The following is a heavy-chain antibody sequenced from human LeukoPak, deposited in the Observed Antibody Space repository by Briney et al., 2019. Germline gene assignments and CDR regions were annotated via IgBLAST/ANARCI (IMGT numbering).Heavy chain of an antibody. CDR2: INDSGRT. CDR3: ARRWNYGRNYYIDV. V-gene: IGHV4-34*01. J-gene: IGHJ6*03. D-gene: IGHD1-7*01. CDR1: GGSFSNYY. Sequence: AETLSLTCAVYGGSFSNYYWSWIRQPPGRGLEWIGEINDSGRTNYNPSLMSRVTVSVDTSKNQFSLRLTSVTATDTAVYYCARRWNYGRNYYIDVWGNGATVSVSS.